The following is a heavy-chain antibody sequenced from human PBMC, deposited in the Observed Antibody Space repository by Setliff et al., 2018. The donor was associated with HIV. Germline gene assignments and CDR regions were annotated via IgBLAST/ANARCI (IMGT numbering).Heavy chain of an antibody. CDR1: GFTFSYYW. D-gene: IGHD6-13*01. V-gene: IGHV3-74*03. Sequence: GGSLRLSCAASGFTFSYYWMHWVRQAPGKGPEWVARIDSDGNTVEHAGAVKGRLNISRDNARNTLYLEMKSLRVEDAAMYYCVRVAGFSSSWFGYWGQGTLVTVSS. CDR3: VRVAGFSSSWFGY. CDR2: IDSDGNTV. J-gene: IGHJ5*01.